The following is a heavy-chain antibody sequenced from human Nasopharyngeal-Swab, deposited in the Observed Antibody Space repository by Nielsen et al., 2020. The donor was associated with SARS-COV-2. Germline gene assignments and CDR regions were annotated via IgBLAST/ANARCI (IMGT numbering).Heavy chain of an antibody. D-gene: IGHD3-10*01. V-gene: IGHV3-64D*06. CDR2: IRSNGGST. CDR3: VKEGRFGELNY. J-gene: IGHJ4*02. Sequence: GESLKISCSASGFTFRSYAMHWVHQAPGKGLEYVSAIRSNGGSTYYADSVKGRFTISRDNSKNTLYLQMSSLRAEDTAVYYCVKEGRFGELNYWGQGTLVTVSS. CDR1: GFTFRSYA.